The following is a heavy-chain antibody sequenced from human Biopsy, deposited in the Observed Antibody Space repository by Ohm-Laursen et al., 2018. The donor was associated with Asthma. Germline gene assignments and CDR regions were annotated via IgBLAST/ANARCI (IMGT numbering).Heavy chain of an antibody. CDR1: GGTFSNLA. V-gene: IGHV1-69*13. CDR2: IMTVFGTT. CDR3: ARCQVGYSSGWSLLLKKIYYSGMDV. D-gene: IGHD6-19*01. Sequence: ASVKVSCKAPGGTFSNLAISWVRQAPGQGLEWLGGIMTVFGTTNYAQKFQGRVTITADESTSTAYVEVTSLRSEDTAIYYCARCQVGYSSGWSLLLKKIYYSGMDVWGQGTAVTVSS. J-gene: IGHJ6*02.